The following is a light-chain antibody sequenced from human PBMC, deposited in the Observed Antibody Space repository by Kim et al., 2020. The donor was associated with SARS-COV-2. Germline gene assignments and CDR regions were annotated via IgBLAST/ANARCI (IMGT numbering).Light chain of an antibody. Sequence: ASGGDRVTITCRASQAFRDHLAWFQLRPGKVPKRLIYAASNLQSGVPSRFSGSGSGTEFTLTISSLQPEDFATYYCLQYGAYPWTFGQGTKVDIK. CDR3: LQYGAYPWT. V-gene: IGKV1-17*03. J-gene: IGKJ1*01. CDR1: QAFRDH. CDR2: AAS.